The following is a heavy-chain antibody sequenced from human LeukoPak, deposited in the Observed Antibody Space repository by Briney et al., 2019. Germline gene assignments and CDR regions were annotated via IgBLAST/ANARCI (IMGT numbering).Heavy chain of an antibody. CDR1: GDSVSSKSAA. D-gene: IGHD6-19*01. J-gene: IGHJ5*02. CDR3: AREMAMAVAGISWFDP. CDR2: TYYRSKWSS. Sequence: SQTLSLTCAISGDSVSSKSAAWNWIRQSPSRGLEWLGRTYYRSKWSSGYAESVKSRLTISPDTSKNQFSLQLRSVTPEDTAVYYCAREMAMAVAGISWFDPWGQGTLVTVSS. V-gene: IGHV6-1*01.